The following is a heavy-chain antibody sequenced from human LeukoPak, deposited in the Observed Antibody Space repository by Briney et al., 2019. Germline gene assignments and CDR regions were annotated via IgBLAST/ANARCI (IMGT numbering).Heavy chain of an antibody. Sequence: SETLSLTCTVSGGSISTYYWSWIRQPPGKGLEWIGYIYYSGSTNYNPSLKSRVTISVDTSKNQFSLKLNSVSAADTAVYYCARLTVPLRFDPWGQGTLVTVSS. J-gene: IGHJ5*02. CDR2: IYYSGST. CDR1: GGSISTYY. CDR3: ARLTVPLRFDP. V-gene: IGHV4-59*01. D-gene: IGHD2-2*01.